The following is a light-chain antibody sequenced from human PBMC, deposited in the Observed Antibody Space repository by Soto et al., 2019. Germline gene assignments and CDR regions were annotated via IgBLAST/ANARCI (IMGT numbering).Light chain of an antibody. J-gene: IGKJ1*01. CDR1: QSINSW. CDR2: KAS. Sequence: DIQMTQSPSTLSAFVGDRVTITCRASQSINSWLAWYQQKPGKAPKLLMYKASSLESGVPSRFSVSGSGTEFTLTISSLQPDDFATYYCQQYESYWTFGQGTKVEVK. CDR3: QQYESYWT. V-gene: IGKV1-5*03.